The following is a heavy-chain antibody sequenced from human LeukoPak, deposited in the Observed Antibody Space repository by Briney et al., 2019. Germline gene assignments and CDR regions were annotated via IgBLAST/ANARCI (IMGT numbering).Heavy chain of an antibody. CDR3: ARVGGVYWNDEGGWFDP. D-gene: IGHD1-1*01. Sequence: PSQTLSLTCTVSGGSISSGSYCWSWIRQPAGKGLEWIGRIYTSGSTNFNPSLKSRVTISVDTSKNQFSLKLSSVTAADTAVYYCARVGGVYWNDEGGWFDPWGQGTLVTVSS. CDR2: IYTSGST. CDR1: GGSISSGSYC. J-gene: IGHJ5*02. V-gene: IGHV4-61*02.